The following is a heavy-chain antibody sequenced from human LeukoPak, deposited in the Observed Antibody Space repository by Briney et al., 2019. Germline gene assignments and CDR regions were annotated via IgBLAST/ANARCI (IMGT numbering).Heavy chain of an antibody. CDR1: GFTFSSYG. J-gene: IGHJ4*02. CDR3: ARDLTIYGRGYYFDY. CDR2: IRYDGSNK. Sequence: GGSLRLSCAASGFTFSSYGMHWVRQAPGKGLEWVAFIRYDGSNKYYADSVKGRFTISRDNSKNTLYLQMNSLRAEDTAVYYCARDLTIYGRGYYFDYWGQGTLVTVSS. V-gene: IGHV3-30*02. D-gene: IGHD3-10*02.